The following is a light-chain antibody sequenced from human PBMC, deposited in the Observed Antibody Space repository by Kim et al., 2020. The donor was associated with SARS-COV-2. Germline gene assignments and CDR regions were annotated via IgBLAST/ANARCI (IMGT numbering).Light chain of an antibody. J-gene: IGLJ1*01. Sequence: AQGTTTWIPGGGGDIGTNGFDWCQQRPGDTPVLVIFYNNVRPSAVPERCSAANTGNTATLTTSSVEAGEESDDFCQGWDSPSRPYVFGRGTKVTVL. CDR2: YNN. V-gene: IGLV3-21*04. CDR1: DIGTNG. CDR3: QGWDSPSRPYV.